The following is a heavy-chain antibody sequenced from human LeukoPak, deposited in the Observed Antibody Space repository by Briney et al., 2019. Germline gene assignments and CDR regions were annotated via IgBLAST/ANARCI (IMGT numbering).Heavy chain of an antibody. CDR3: ARSRVGFFSAPHDFDY. D-gene: IGHD2-15*01. J-gene: IGHJ4*02. CDR2: IYYSGST. CDR1: GGSISSGGYY. Sequence: SETLSLTCTVSGGSISSGGYYWSWIRQHPGKGLEWIGYIYYSGSTYYNPSLKSRVTISVDTSKNQFSLKLSSVTAADTAVYYCARSRVGFFSAPHDFDYWGQGTLVTVSS. V-gene: IGHV4-31*03.